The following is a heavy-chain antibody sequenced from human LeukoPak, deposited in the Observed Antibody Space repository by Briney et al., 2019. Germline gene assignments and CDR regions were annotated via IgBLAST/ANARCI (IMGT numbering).Heavy chain of an antibody. CDR2: ISSSSSTI. CDR3: ARGGSGATRDDTFDI. CDR1: GFTFSSYS. J-gene: IGHJ3*02. D-gene: IGHD3-16*01. V-gene: IGHV3-48*04. Sequence: GGSLRLSCAASGFTFSSYSMNWVRQAPGEGLEWVSYISSSSSTIYYADSVKGRFTISRDNAKNSLYLQMNSLRAEDTAVYYCARGGSGATRDDTFDIWGQGTMVTVSS.